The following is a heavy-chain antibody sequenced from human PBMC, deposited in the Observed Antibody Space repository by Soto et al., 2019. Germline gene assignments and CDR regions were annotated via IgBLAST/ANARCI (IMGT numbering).Heavy chain of an antibody. D-gene: IGHD3-10*01. V-gene: IGHV4-38-2*01. J-gene: IGHJ4*02. Sequence: ASETLSLTCDVSGYAISSGFYWAWIRQPPGKRLERIGNIYFTGTTSYNPSLKTRVTMSVDTSKNQFSLRLSSVTAADTAVFYCARVRRIGMSGSPGDSWGQGTQVTVSS. CDR2: IYFTGTT. CDR1: GYAISSGFY. CDR3: ARVRRIGMSGSPGDS.